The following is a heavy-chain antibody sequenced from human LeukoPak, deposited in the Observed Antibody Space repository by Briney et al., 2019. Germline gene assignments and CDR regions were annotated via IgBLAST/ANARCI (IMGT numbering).Heavy chain of an antibody. J-gene: IGHJ4*02. CDR1: GGTFSSYA. CDR3: ARGRIAARTFDY. Sequence: ASVKVSCKASGGTFSSYATSWVRHAPGQGLEWMGGIIPIFGTANYAQKFQGRVTITADKSTSTAYMELSSLRSEDTPVYYCARGRIAARTFDYWGQGTLVTVSS. CDR2: IIPIFGTA. D-gene: IGHD6-6*01. V-gene: IGHV1-69*06.